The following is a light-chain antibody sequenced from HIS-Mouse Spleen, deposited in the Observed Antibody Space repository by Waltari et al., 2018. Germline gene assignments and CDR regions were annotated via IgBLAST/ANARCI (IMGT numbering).Light chain of an antibody. CDR1: SSDVGGYNY. J-gene: IGLJ3*02. CDR2: EVS. V-gene: IGLV2-14*01. Sequence: QSALTQPASVSGSPGQSITISCTGTSSDVGGYNYVSWCQQPPGKAPKLMIYEVSNRPSGVSNRFSGSKSGNTASLTISGLQAEDEADYYCSSYTSSSTLEVFGGGTKLTVL. CDR3: SSYTSSSTLEV.